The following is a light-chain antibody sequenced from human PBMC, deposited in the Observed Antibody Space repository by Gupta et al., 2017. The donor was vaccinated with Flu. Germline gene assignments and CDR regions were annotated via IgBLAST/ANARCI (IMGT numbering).Light chain of an antibody. V-gene: IGKV2-28*01. CDR2: LGS. CDR3: RQALQTPLT. CDR1: QGLLHSNGYNY. Sequence: DIVLTQSPLSLPVTPGEPASISCRSSQGLLHSNGYNYLDWYLQKPGQSPQLLIYLGSNRASGVPDRFSGSGSGTDFTLKISRGEAEDVGVYYCRQALQTPLTFGGGTKVEIK. J-gene: IGKJ4*01.